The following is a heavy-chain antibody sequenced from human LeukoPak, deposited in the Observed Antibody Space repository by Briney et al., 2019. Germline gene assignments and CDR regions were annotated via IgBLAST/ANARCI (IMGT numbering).Heavy chain of an antibody. J-gene: IGHJ1*01. Sequence: GGSLRLSCAVSGFTFSNYWMSWVRQAPGKGLEWVAHIKQDESEKYYVDSVKGRFTISRDNSKNTLYPQMNSLRAEDTAVYYCAKDEDSSGPTQVLKDEYFQHWGQGTLVTVSS. CDR1: GFTFSNYW. V-gene: IGHV3-7*03. CDR3: AKDEDSSGPTQVLKDEYFQH. D-gene: IGHD3-22*01. CDR2: IKQDESEK.